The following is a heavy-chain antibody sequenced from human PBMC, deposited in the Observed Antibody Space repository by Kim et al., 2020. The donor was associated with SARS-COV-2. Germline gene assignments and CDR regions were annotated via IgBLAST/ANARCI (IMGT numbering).Heavy chain of an antibody. CDR2: ISAYNGNT. CDR1: GYTFTSYG. J-gene: IGHJ6*02. CDR3: ARDMMIVVVITKYYYYYGMDV. V-gene: IGHV1-18*01. Sequence: ASVKVSCKASGYTFTSYGISWVRQAPGQGLEWMGWISAYNGNTNYAQKLQGRVTMTTDTSTSTAYMELRSLRSDDTAVYYCARDMMIVVVITKYYYYYGMDVWGQGTTVTVSS. D-gene: IGHD3-22*01.